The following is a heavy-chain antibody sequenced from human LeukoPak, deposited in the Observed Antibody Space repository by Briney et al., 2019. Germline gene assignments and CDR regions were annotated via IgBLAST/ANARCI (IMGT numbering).Heavy chain of an antibody. D-gene: IGHD2-2*01. CDR2: IYYSGST. J-gene: IGHJ4*02. V-gene: IGHV4-59*01. CDR1: GGSISSYY. CDR3: ARRPYGSTSLLVFDY. Sequence: PSETLSLTCTVSGGSISSYYWSWIRQPPGKGLEWIGYIYYSGSTNYNPSLKSRVTISVDTSKNQFSLKLSSVTAADTAVYYCARRPYGSTSLLVFDYWGQGTLVTVSS.